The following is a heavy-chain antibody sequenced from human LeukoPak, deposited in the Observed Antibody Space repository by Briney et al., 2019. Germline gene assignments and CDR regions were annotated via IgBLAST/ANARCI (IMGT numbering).Heavy chain of an antibody. V-gene: IGHV4-39*01. CDR3: ACLSAYYYYGMDV. CDR1: GVSISSSSYY. D-gene: IGHD2/OR15-2a*01. CDR2: IYYSGST. Sequence: SETLSLTCTVSGVSISSSSYYWGWIRQPPGKGLEWIGSIYYSGSTYYNPSLKSRVNISVDTSKNQFSLKLSSVTAADTAVYYCACLSAYYYYGMDVWGQGTTVTVSS. J-gene: IGHJ6*02.